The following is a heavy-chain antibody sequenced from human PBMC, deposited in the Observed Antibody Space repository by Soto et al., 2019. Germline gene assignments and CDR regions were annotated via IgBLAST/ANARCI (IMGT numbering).Heavy chain of an antibody. CDR2: IIPVFGTA. Sequence: QVQLVQSGAEVKKPGSSVKVSCKASGATLNTFINYGITWVRQAPGQGLEWMGGIIPVFGTAHYAQKFQGRVTISADESTRTADMELSSLRSEDTAVYYCARGAATTIVVVMYAAFEIWGKGTMVTVSS. CDR3: ARGAATTIVVVMYAAFEI. D-gene: IGHD3-22*01. CDR1: GATLNTFINYG. J-gene: IGHJ3*02. V-gene: IGHV1-69*12.